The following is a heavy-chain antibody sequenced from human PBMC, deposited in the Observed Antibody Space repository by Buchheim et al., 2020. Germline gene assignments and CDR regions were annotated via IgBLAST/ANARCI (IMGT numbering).Heavy chain of an antibody. D-gene: IGHD3-22*01. CDR1: GFTFSSYS. V-gene: IGHV3-21*01. Sequence: EVQLVESGGGLVKPGGSLRLSCAASGFTFSSYSMNWVRQAPGKGLEWVSSISSSSSYIYYADSVKGRFTISRDNAKNSHSMRMNSLRAEDTAVYYCARDRAYYDSSGYYDYWGQGTL. CDR2: ISSSSSYI. J-gene: IGHJ4*02. CDR3: ARDRAYYDSSGYYDY.